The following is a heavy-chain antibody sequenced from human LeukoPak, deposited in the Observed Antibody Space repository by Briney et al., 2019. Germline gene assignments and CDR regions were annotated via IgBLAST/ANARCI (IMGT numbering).Heavy chain of an antibody. Sequence: ASVKVSCKASGYTFTGYYMHWVRQAPGQGLEWMGWINPNSGGTNYAQKFQGRVTMTRDTSISTAYMELSRLRSDDTAVYYCAREGRASRIAAARGQWFDPRGQGTLVTVSS. CDR3: AREGRASRIAAARGQWFDP. D-gene: IGHD6-13*01. CDR1: GYTFTGYY. J-gene: IGHJ5*02. V-gene: IGHV1-2*02. CDR2: INPNSGGT.